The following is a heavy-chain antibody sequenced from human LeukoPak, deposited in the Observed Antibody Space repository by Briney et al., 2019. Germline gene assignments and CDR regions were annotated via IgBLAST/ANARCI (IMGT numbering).Heavy chain of an antibody. J-gene: IGHJ3*02. V-gene: IGHV3-64*01. CDR3: ARAGTHDAFDI. CDR2: ISSNGGST. CDR1: GFTFSSYA. Sequence: PGGSLILSCAASGFTFSSYAMPWVRQAPGKGLEYVSAISSNGGSTYYANSVNGRFTISRDNSKNTLYLQMGSLRAEDMAVYYCARAGTHDAFDIWGQGTMVTVSS.